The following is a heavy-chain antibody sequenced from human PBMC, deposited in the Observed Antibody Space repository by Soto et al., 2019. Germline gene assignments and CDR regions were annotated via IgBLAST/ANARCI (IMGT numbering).Heavy chain of an antibody. D-gene: IGHD3-22*01. CDR1: GFTFSSHS. CDR3: ASTGRRDSSAYLYYFDQ. V-gene: IGHV3-48*02. CDR2: ISSSSSPI. Sequence: EVQLVESGGGLVQPGGSLRLSCAASGFTFSSHSMNWVRQAPGKGLAWVSYISSSSSPIYYADSVKGRFTISRDNAKNSLYVQMYSLRYEDTAVYYCASTGRRDSSAYLYYFDQWGQGTLVTVSS. J-gene: IGHJ4*02.